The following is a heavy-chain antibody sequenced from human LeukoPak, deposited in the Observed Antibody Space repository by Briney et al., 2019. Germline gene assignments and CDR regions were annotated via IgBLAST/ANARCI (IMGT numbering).Heavy chain of an antibody. Sequence: GSLRLSCAASGFTFSSYEMNWVRQAPGKGLEWVSYITNTGSTIHYADSVKGRFTISRDNAKNSLYLQMNSLRAEDTAVYYCGTIYGGNGYWGQGTLVTVSS. CDR1: GFTFSSYE. J-gene: IGHJ4*02. V-gene: IGHV3-48*03. CDR3: GTIYGGNGY. D-gene: IGHD4-23*01. CDR2: ITNTGSTI.